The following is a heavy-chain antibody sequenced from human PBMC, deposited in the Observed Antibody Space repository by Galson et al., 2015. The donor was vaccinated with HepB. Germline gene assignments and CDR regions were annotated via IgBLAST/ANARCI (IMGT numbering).Heavy chain of an antibody. CDR1: GFTFSSYA. V-gene: IGHV3-23*01. D-gene: IGHD3-10*01. CDR3: AKTPGLTMVRGVYYTPNGAFDP. Sequence: SLRLSCAASGFTFSSYAMSWVRQAPGKGLEWVSAISGSGGSTYYADSVKGRFTISRDNSKNTLYLQMNSLRAEDTAVYYCAKTPGLTMVRGVYYTPNGAFDPWGQGTLVTVSS. CDR2: ISGSGGST. J-gene: IGHJ5*02.